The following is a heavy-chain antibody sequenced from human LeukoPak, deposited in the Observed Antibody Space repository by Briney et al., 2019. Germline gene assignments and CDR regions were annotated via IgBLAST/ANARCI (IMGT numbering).Heavy chain of an antibody. CDR1: GGTFSSHG. CDR2: IWYDGSKQ. J-gene: IGHJ4*02. V-gene: IGHV3-33*01. Sequence: GGSLRLSCAGSGGTFSSHGLYWVRQAPGKGLEWVAAIWYDGSKQLYIDSVKGRFTISRDNAKSSLFLQMISLRAEDTAVYYCARGVATIGKFDYWGQGTLVTVSS. D-gene: IGHD5-12*01. CDR3: ARGVATIGKFDY.